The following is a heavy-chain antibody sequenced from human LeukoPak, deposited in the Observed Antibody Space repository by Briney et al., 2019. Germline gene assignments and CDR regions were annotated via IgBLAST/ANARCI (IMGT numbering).Heavy chain of an antibody. D-gene: IGHD4-23*01. Sequence: PSETLSLTRAVSGYSISSGYYWGWIRQPPGKGLEWIGSIYHSGSTYYNPSLKSRVTISVDTSKNQFSLKLSSVTAADTAVYYCARSSGGNSGALDYWGQGTLVTVSS. CDR2: IYHSGST. J-gene: IGHJ4*02. V-gene: IGHV4-38-2*01. CDR3: ARSSGGNSGALDY. CDR1: GYSISSGYY.